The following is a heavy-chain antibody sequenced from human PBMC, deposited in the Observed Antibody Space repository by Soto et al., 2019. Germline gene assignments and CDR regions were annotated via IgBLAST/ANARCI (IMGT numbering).Heavy chain of an antibody. J-gene: IGHJ4*02. V-gene: IGHV1-69*02. CDR1: GGTFSSYT. D-gene: IGHD5-18*01. CDR3: VRSLSSGYSYGPWY. CDR2: IIPILGIA. Sequence: SVKVSCKASGGTFSSYTISWVRQAPGQGLEWMGRIIPILGIANYAQKFQGRVTITADKSTSTAYMELSSLRSEDTAVYYCVRSLSSGYSYGPWYWGQGTLVTVS.